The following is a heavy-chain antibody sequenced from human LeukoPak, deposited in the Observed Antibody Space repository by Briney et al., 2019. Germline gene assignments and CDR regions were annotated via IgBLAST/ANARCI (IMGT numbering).Heavy chain of an antibody. V-gene: IGHV3-23*01. J-gene: IGHJ4*02. CDR1: GFTLSTYA. CDR3: ASWPVGWYGEDS. CDR2: FSGTSDNS. Sequence: GGSLRLSCAASGFTLSTYAMSWVRQAPGQGLEWVSGFSGTSDNSYYADSVKGRFSISRDNSKNTLYLQMNSLRVEDTAVYYCASWPVGWYGEDSWGQGTLVTVSS. D-gene: IGHD6-19*01.